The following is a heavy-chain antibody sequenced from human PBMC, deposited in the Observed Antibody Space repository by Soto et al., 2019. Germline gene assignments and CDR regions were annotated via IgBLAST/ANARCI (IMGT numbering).Heavy chain of an antibody. D-gene: IGHD3-22*01. V-gene: IGHV1-69*12. CDR3: TRDYYDSSGYYGWGYFDY. CDR2: IIPIFGTA. J-gene: IGHJ4*02. CDR1: GGTFSSYA. Sequence: QVQLVQSGAEVKKPGSSVKVSCKASGGTFSSYAISWVRQAPGQGLEWMGGIIPIFGTANYAQKLQGRVTITADESTSTAYMELSSLRSEDTAVYYCTRDYYDSSGYYGWGYFDYWGQGTLVTVSS.